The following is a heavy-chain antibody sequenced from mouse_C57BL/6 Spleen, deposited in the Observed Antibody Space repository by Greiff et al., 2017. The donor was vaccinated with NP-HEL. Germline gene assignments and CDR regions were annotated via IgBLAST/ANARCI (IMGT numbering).Heavy chain of an antibody. V-gene: IGHV1-69*01. CDR2: IDPSDSYT. CDR1: GYTFTSYW. D-gene: IGHD2-3*01. J-gene: IGHJ2*01. Sequence: VQLQQPGAELVMPGASVKLSCKASGYTFTSYWMHWVKQRPGQGLEWIGEIDPSDSYTNYNQKFKGKSTLTVDKSSSTAYMQLSSLTSEDSAVYYCARSDGYYADYWGKAPLSQSPQ. CDR3: ARSDGYYADY.